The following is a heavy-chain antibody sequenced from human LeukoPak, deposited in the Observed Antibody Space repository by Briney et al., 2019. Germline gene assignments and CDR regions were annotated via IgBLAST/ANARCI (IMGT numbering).Heavy chain of an antibody. D-gene: IGHD3-3*01. CDR1: GFTLSSHR. CDR2: ISSRSSIK. Sequence: GGSLRLSCAASGFTLSSHRMDWVRQAPGKGLEWVSSISSRSSIKDYADSVKGRFTISRDNAKNLLYLQMNSLRAEDTAVYFCAKDGGFWSDYSYFDYWGQGTQVTVSS. CDR3: AKDGGFWSDYSYFDY. J-gene: IGHJ4*02. V-gene: IGHV3-21*06.